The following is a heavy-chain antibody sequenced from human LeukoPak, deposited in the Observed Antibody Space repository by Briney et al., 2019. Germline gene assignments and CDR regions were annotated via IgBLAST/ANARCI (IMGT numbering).Heavy chain of an antibody. J-gene: IGHJ4*02. V-gene: IGHV3-30-3*01. CDR1: GFTFSSYA. CDR2: ISYDGSNK. D-gene: IGHD5-12*01. Sequence: PGGSLRLSCAASGFTFSSYAMHWVRQAPGKGLEWVAVISYDGSNKYYADSVKGRFTISRDNSKNTLYLQMNSLRAEDTAVYYCAKVSLPHPLTWWLPDYWGQGTLVTVSS. CDR3: AKVSLPHPLTWWLPDY.